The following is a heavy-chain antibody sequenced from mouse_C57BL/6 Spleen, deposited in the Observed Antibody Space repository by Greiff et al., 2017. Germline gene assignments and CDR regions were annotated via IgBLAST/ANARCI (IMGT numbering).Heavy chain of an antibody. CDR1: GYSFTSYY. J-gene: IGHJ1*03. D-gene: IGHD4-1*01. Sequence: QVQLQQSGPELVKPGASVKISCKASGYSFTSYYIHWVKQRPGQGLEWIGWIYPGSGNTKYNEKFKGKATLTADTSSSTAYRQLSSLTSDDSAVYYCAKEGTGTLWYFDVWGTGTTVTVAS. CDR2: IYPGSGNT. V-gene: IGHV1-66*01. CDR3: AKEGTGTLWYFDV.